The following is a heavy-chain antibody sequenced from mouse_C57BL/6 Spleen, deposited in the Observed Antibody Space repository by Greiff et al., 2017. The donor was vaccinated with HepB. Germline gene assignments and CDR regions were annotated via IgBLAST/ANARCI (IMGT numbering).Heavy chain of an antibody. V-gene: IGHV5-17*01. CDR2: ISSGSSTI. CDR3: ARPGSYGSSYFDY. J-gene: IGHJ2*01. CDR1: GFTFSDYG. D-gene: IGHD1-1*01. Sequence: DVMLVESGGGLVKPGGSLKLSCAASGFTFSDYGMHWVRQAPEKGLEWVAYISSGSSTIYYADTVKGRFTISRDNAKNTLFLQMTSLRSEDTAMYYCARPGSYGSSYFDYWGQGTTLTVSS.